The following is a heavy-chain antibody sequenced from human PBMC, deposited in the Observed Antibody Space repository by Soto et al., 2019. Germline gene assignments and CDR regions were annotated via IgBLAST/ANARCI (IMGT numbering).Heavy chain of an antibody. CDR2: IYYSGST. J-gene: IGHJ1*01. Sequence: QVQLQESGPGLVKPSETLSLTCTVSGGSISSYYWSWIRQPPGKGLEWIGYIYYSGSTNYNPSLTRRVTISVDTSKNQFSLKLSSVTAADTAVYYCARGWGGYFQHWGQGTLVTVSS. D-gene: IGHD7-27*01. V-gene: IGHV4-59*01. CDR1: GGSISSYY. CDR3: ARGWGGYFQH.